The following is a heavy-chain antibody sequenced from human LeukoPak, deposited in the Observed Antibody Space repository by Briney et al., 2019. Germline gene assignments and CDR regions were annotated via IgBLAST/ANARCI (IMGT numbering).Heavy chain of an antibody. CDR1: GFNFNSYW. D-gene: IGHD5-24*01. V-gene: IGHV3-74*01. J-gene: IGHJ4*01. CDR3: VRDNAYTFDY. CDR2: INTHGNTE. Sequence: GGSLRLSCAVSGFNFNSYWMNWVRQVPGKGLVWVAHINTHGNTENYADSVKGRFTISRDNAKSTLYLQMNSRRAEDTAICYCVRDNAYTFDYWGHGTLVTVSS.